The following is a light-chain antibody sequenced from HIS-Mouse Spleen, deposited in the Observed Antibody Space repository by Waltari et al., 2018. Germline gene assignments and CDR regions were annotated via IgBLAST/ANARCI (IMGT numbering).Light chain of an antibody. CDR3: QVWDSSSDHVV. J-gene: IGLJ2*01. CDR2: DDS. Sequence: SYVLTQPPSVSVAPGKTARITCGGNNIGINSVHWYQQKPGQAPVLVVYDDSDRPSGIPERFSGSNSGNTATLTISRVEAGDEADYYCQVWDSSSDHVVFGGGTKLTVL. V-gene: IGLV3-21*03. CDR1: NIGINS.